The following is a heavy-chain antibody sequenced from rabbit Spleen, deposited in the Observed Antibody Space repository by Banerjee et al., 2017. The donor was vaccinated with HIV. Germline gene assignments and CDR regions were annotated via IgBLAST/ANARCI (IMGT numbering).Heavy chain of an antibody. D-gene: IGHD4-2*01. CDR3: ARDSYVGSGSTRGGNL. CDR1: GFSFSSSYW. Sequence: EESGGDLVQPEGSLTLTCTASGFSFSSSYWICWVRQAPGKGLEWIACIDTGSSGSTYYASWAKGQFTVSKTSSTTVDLKMTSLTAADTATYFCARDSYVGSGSTRGGNLWGPGTLVTVS. V-gene: IGHV1S45*01. J-gene: IGHJ4*01. CDR2: IDTGSSGST.